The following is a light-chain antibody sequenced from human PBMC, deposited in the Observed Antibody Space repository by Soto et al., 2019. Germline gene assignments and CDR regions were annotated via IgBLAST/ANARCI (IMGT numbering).Light chain of an antibody. CDR1: SRDVGGYNY. CDR3: CSYAGGNYV. J-gene: IGLJ1*01. CDR2: DVT. V-gene: IGLV2-11*01. Sequence: QSLLTQPRSVSGSPGQSVTISCTRTSRDVGGYNYVSWYQQPPDKAPKVMIYDVTKRPSGVPDRFSGSKSGNTASLTISGIQAENESDYYCCSYAGGNYVFGTGTKVTVL.